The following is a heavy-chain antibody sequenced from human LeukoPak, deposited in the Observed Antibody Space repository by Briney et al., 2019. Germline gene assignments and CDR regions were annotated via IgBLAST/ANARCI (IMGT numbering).Heavy chain of an antibody. D-gene: IGHD2-21*02. CDR3: ARGGSTDSIHSCGGNCYFLDY. CDR1: GYTFTGNH. J-gene: IGHJ4*02. V-gene: IGHV1-2*02. Sequence: ASVKVSCKASGYTFTGNHMHWVRQAPGQGREWMGWINPDSGGTNYAQKFKGSVIMTRDTSISTDYMELSRLGSDDTAVYYCARGGSTDSIHSCGGNCYFLDYWGQGTLVTVSS. CDR2: INPDSGGT.